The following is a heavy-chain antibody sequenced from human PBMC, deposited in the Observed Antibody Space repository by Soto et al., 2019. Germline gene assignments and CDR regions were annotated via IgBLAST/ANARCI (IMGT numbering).Heavy chain of an antibody. J-gene: IGHJ6*03. V-gene: IGHV5-51*01. D-gene: IGHD5-12*01. Sequence: PGESLKISCKGSGYSFTSYWIGWVRQMPGKGLEWMGIIYPGDSDTRYSPSFQGQVTISADKSISTAYLQWSSLKASDTAMYYCARGAVVAPDFYYYMDVWGKGTTVTVSS. CDR2: IYPGDSDT. CDR3: ARGAVVAPDFYYYMDV. CDR1: GYSFTSYW.